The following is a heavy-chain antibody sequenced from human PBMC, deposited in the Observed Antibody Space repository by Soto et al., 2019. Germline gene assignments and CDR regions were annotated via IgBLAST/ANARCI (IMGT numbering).Heavy chain of an antibody. Sequence: ASVKVSCKASGYTFTGYYMHWVRQAPGQGLEWMGWINPNSGGTNYAQKFQGWVTMTRDTSISTAYMELSRLRSDDTAVYYCARDLGPILTGMYNWFDPWGQGTLVTVSS. CDR1: GYTFTGYY. V-gene: IGHV1-2*04. J-gene: IGHJ5*02. CDR3: ARDLGPILTGMYNWFDP. D-gene: IGHD3-9*01. CDR2: INPNSGGT.